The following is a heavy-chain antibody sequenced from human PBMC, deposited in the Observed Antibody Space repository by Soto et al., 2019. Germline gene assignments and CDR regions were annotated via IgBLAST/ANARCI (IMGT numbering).Heavy chain of an antibody. CDR2: ISSSSSTI. Sequence: EVQLVESGGGLVQPGGSLRLSCADSGFTFSSYSMNWVRQAPGKGLEWVSYISSSSSTIYYADSVKGRFTISRDNANNSLYLQMNSLRAEDTAVYYCARDRGTGYFDLWGRGTLVTVSS. CDR3: ARDRGTGYFDL. V-gene: IGHV3-48*01. D-gene: IGHD1-1*01. CDR1: GFTFSSYS. J-gene: IGHJ2*01.